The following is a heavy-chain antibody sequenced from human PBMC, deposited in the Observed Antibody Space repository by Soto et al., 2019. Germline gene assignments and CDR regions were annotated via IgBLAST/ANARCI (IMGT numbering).Heavy chain of an antibody. J-gene: IGHJ3*02. CDR1: GGSISSYC. CDR2: IYYSGST. Sequence: PSETLSLTCTVSGGSISSYCWSWIRQTPGKGLEWIGYIYYSGSTNYNPSLKSRVTISVDTSKNQFSLKLSSVTAADTAVYYCARVGCSGGSCYLAIWGQGTMVTVSS. CDR3: ARVGCSGGSCYLAI. D-gene: IGHD2-15*01. V-gene: IGHV4-59*01.